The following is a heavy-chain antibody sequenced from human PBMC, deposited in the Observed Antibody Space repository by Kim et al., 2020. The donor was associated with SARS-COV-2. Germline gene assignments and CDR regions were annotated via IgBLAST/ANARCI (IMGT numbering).Heavy chain of an antibody. CDR2: ISSSGSTI. CDR3: ARVGGSYWYFDL. J-gene: IGHJ2*01. CDR1: GFTFSSYE. D-gene: IGHD1-26*01. V-gene: IGHV3-48*03. Sequence: GGSLRLSCAASGFTFSSYEMNWVRQAPGKGLEWVSYISSSGSTIYYADSVKGRFTISRDNAKNSLYLQMNSLRAEDTAVYYCARVGGSYWYFDLWGRGTLVTGSS.